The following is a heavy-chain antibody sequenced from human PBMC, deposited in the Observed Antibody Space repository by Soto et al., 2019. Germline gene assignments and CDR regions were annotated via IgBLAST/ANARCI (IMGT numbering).Heavy chain of an antibody. J-gene: IGHJ5*02. Sequence: EVQLVESGGGLVQSGGSLRLSCAASGFTFSSYWMHWVRQAPGKGLVWVSRIKGDGISTNYADSVKGRFTISRDNAKDTVFLQMNGLSADDTAVYYCARGAMGHYYNGSWGQGTLVTVPS. CDR3: ARGAMGHYYNGS. D-gene: IGHD3-10*01. CDR1: GFTFSSYW. CDR2: IKGDGIST. V-gene: IGHV3-74*01.